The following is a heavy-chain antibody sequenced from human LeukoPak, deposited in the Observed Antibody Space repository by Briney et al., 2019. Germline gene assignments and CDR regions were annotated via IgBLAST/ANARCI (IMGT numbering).Heavy chain of an antibody. Sequence: KPSETLSLTCTVSGGSISSYYWTWIRQPPGKGLEWIGYIYCSGGTNYNPSLKSRVTISVDTSKNQFSLKLSSVTAADTAVYYCARDRGFSYDLDYWGQGTLVTVSS. V-gene: IGHV4-59*01. D-gene: IGHD5-18*01. CDR1: GGSISSYY. CDR2: IYCSGGT. CDR3: ARDRGFSYDLDY. J-gene: IGHJ4*02.